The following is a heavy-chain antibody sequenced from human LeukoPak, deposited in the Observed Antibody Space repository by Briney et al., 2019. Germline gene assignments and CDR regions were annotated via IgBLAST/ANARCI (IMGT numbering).Heavy chain of an antibody. CDR2: IYPGDSGT. J-gene: IGHJ4*02. CDR3: ARLYDSSGYYQPLDY. Sequence: GESLKISCKGSGYSFTSYWIGWVRQMPGKGLEWMGIIYPGDSGTRYSPSFQGQVTISADKSISTAYLQWSSLKASDTAMYYCARLYDSSGYYQPLDYWGQGTLVTVSS. CDR1: GYSFTSYW. D-gene: IGHD3-22*01. V-gene: IGHV5-51*01.